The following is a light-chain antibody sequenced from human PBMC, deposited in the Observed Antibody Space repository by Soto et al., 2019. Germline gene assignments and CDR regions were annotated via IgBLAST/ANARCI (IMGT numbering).Light chain of an antibody. CDR2: GAS. CDR3: QQYGSSGT. V-gene: IGKV3-20*01. Sequence: EIALTQSPGTLSLSPGERATLSNSASQSVSNNYLAWYQPKPGQAPRLLIYGASNTATGIPDRFSGSGAGTVFTITIRRLEPEDSAVYYCQQYGSSGTFGQGTKVDIK. CDR1: QSVSNNY. J-gene: IGKJ1*01.